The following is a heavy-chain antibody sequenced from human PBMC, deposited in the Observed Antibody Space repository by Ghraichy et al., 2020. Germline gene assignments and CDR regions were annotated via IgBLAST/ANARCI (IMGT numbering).Heavy chain of an antibody. J-gene: IGHJ3*02. CDR2: IYYSGST. Sequence: SETLSLTCTVSGGSISSYYWSWIRQPPGKGLEWIGYIYYSGSTNYNPSLKSRVTISVDTSKNQFSLKLSSVTAADTAVYYCARTRLVVEGGAFDIWGQGTMVTVSS. V-gene: IGHV4-59*01. CDR3: ARTRLVVEGGAFDI. D-gene: IGHD2-15*01. CDR1: GGSISSYY.